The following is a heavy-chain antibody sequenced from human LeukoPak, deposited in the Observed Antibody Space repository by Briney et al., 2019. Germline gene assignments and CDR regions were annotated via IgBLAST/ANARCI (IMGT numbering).Heavy chain of an antibody. D-gene: IGHD3-10*01. V-gene: IGHV3-33*01. J-gene: IGHJ3*02. CDR1: GFAFSTYG. Sequence: GGSLRLSCAASGFAFSTYGMHWVRRAPGKGLEWVAVIWSDGTNERYADSVKGRFTISRDNSKNTLFLQMNSLRAEDTAVYYRTGDKGSGSYLGAFDIWGQGTMVTVSS. CDR3: TGDKGSGSYLGAFDI. CDR2: IWSDGTNE.